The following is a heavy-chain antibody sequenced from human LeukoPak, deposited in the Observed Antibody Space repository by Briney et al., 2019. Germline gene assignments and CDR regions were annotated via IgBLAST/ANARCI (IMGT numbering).Heavy chain of an antibody. V-gene: IGHV4-59*01. CDR2: IYYSGST. CDR3: ARSYSGSYDY. Sequence: SETLSLTCAVSGGSISTYSWSWIRQPPGKGLQWIGYIYYSGSTNYNPSLKSRVTISVDTSKNQFSLKLSSVTAADTAVYYCARSYSGSYDYWGQGTLVTVSS. D-gene: IGHD1-26*01. J-gene: IGHJ4*02. CDR1: GGSISTYS.